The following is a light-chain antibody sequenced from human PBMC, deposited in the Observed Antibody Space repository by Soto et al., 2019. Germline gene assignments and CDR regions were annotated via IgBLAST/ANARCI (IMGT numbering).Light chain of an antibody. J-gene: IGKJ4*01. CDR1: QRISINY. V-gene: IGKV3-20*01. CDR3: QQYGTSPLT. Sequence: EIVLTQSPGTLSLSPGETATLSCRASQRISINYLAWYQQKPGQAPRLLIYGASNRAAGIPDRFSDSGSGTDFTLTIARLEPEDFAVYYCQQYGTSPLTFGRGTKVDI. CDR2: GAS.